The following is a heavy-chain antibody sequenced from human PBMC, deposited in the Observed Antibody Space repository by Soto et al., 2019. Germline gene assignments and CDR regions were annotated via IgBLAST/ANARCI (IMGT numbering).Heavy chain of an antibody. CDR1: GFTVSNKY. V-gene: IGHV3-53*01. J-gene: IGHJ6*02. CDR3: ARYYDYSGATSGGMDV. D-gene: IGHD3-22*01. CDR2: IYRGDST. Sequence: DVQVVESGGGLIQPGGSLRLSCAASGFTVSNKYISWVRQGPGKGLEWVSTIYRGDSTYYADSVKGRFTISRDNSKNTLYLLMNSLRTEDTAAYYCARYYDYSGATSGGMDVWGQETTVTVSS.